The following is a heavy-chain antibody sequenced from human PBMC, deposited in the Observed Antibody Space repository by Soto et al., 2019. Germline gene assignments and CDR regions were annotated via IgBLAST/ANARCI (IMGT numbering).Heavy chain of an antibody. J-gene: IGHJ4*02. CDR2: IYPGDSDP. CDR3: VLHNSDWDIGY. Sequence: PGESLKISCQGSGYNFSRYWIGWVRQMPGKGLEWVGIIYPGDSDPRYSPSFQGQVTISADKSISTAYLQWTSLKASDTATYYCVLHNSDWDIGYWGQGTLVTVSS. V-gene: IGHV5-51*01. CDR1: GYNFSRYW. D-gene: IGHD2-21*02.